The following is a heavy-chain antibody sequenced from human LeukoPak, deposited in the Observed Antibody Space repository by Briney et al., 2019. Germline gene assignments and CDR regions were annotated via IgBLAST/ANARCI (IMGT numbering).Heavy chain of an antibody. D-gene: IGHD3-3*01. CDR1: GYTFTDYY. CDR3: ARSRIPIFGVAISGPPDFDY. Sequence: ASVKASCKASGYTFTDYYMHWVRQAPGHRLEWLGWVNPNSGGTNYAQTFRGRLTMTGDTSISTAYMEMGRLKSDDTAMYYCARSRIPIFGVAISGPPDFDYWGQGTLVTVSS. J-gene: IGHJ4*02. CDR2: VNPNSGGT. V-gene: IGHV1-2*02.